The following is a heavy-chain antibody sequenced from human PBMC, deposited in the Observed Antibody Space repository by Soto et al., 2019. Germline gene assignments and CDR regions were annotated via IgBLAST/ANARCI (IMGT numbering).Heavy chain of an antibody. V-gene: IGHV1-8*01. J-gene: IGHJ5*02. CDR2: MNPNSGNT. D-gene: IGHD2-15*01. Sequence: QVQLVQSGAEVKKPGASVKVSCKASGYTFTSYDINWVRQATGQGLEWMGWMNPNSGNTGYAQKLQGRVTMTRNTSIPTTYMGLRCLRSEDTAVYYCARDPVCSCCSRYFNRFDPWVQGTLDTVSS. CDR3: ARDPVCSCCSRYFNRFDP. CDR1: GYTFTSYD.